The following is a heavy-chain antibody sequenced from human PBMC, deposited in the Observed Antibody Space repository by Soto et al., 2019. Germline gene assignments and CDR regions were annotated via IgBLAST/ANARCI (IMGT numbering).Heavy chain of an antibody. V-gene: IGHV3-30-3*01. CDR2: TSYDGSNK. CDR1: GFTFSSYA. D-gene: IGHD3-10*01. J-gene: IGHJ6*02. CDR3: ARDTPYGSGSYYYYYYGMDV. Sequence: PGGSLRLSCAASGFTFSSYAMHWVRQAPGKGLEWVAVTSYDGSNKYYADSVKGRFTISRDNSKNTLYLQMNSLRAEDTAVYYCARDTPYGSGSYYYYYYGMDVWGQGTTVTVSS.